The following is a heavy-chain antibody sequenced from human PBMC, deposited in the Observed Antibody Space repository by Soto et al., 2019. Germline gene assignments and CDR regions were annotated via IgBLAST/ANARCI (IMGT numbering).Heavy chain of an antibody. V-gene: IGHV3-30*03. CDR2: ISYDGSNK. CDR1: GFTFSSYG. D-gene: IGHD6-6*01. Sequence: GGSLRLSCAASGFTFSSYGMHWVRQAPGKGLEWVAVISYDGSNKYYADSVKGRFTISRDNSKNTLYLQMNSLRAEDTAVYYCAGSVAARSAFDIWGQGTMVTVSS. CDR3: AGSVAARSAFDI. J-gene: IGHJ3*02.